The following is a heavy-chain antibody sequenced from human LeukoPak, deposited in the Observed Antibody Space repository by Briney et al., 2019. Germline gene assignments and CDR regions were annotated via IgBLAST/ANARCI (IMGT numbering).Heavy chain of an antibody. V-gene: IGHV1-8*01. D-gene: IGHD4-17*01. CDR3: VRVSHDYGEFDY. Sequence: ASVTVSCKASGYIFTSYDMNWVRQATGQGLEWMGWTNPYSTKTGYAQKFQGRVSLTWSTSISTAYMELNSLRSEDTAVYYCVRVSHDYGEFDYWGQGTLVTVSS. CDR1: GYIFTSYD. J-gene: IGHJ4*02. CDR2: TNPYSTKT.